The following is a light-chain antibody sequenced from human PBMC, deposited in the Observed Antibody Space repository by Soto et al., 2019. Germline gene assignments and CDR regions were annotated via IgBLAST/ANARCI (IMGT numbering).Light chain of an antibody. J-gene: IGKJ5*01. CDR1: QSVSSN. Sequence: ERVMTQSPATQSVSPGQRDTLSCRASQSVSSNLAWYQQKPGQAPRLLIYGASIRATGIPARFSGSGSGTEFTLTISSLQSEDFAVYYCQQYNNWPPITFGQGTRLEIK. CDR2: GAS. CDR3: QQYNNWPPIT. V-gene: IGKV3-15*01.